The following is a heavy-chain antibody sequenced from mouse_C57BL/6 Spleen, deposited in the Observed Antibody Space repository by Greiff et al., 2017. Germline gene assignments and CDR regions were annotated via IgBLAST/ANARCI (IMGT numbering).Heavy chain of an antibody. Sequence: QVQLQQPGAELVKPGASVKLSCKASGYTFTSYWMHWVKQRPGQGLEWIGMIHPNSGSTNYNEKFKSKATLTVDKSSSTAYMQLSSLTSEDSAVYYCARASIITTLVDYWGQGTTLTVSS. CDR1: GYTFTSYW. V-gene: IGHV1-64*01. CDR3: ARASIITTLVDY. CDR2: IHPNSGST. D-gene: IGHD1-1*01. J-gene: IGHJ2*01.